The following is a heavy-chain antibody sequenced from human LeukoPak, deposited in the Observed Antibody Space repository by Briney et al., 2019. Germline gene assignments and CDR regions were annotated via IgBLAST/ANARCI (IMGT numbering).Heavy chain of an antibody. Sequence: ASVKVSCKASGYTFTSYGISWVRQAPGQGLEWMGWISAYNGNTNYAQKFQGRVTITTDESTSTAYMELSSLRSEDTAVYYCARAPARNQLLSSIGYYYYVDVWGKGTTVTVSS. CDR3: ARAPARNQLLSSIGYYYYVDV. CDR1: GYTFTSYG. J-gene: IGHJ6*03. D-gene: IGHD2-2*01. CDR2: ISAYNGNT. V-gene: IGHV1-18*01.